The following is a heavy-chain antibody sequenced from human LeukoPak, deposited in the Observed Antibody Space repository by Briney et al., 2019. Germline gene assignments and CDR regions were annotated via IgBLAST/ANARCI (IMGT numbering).Heavy chain of an antibody. J-gene: IGHJ4*02. CDR1: GFTFSNYT. CDR2: IASDTNYM. Sequence: PGGSVTLSCEASGFTFSNYTVNWLPQAPGKEREGVSSIASDTNYMKYADSVKGRFSVSRDNAKNSVFLEMRSLRADDTAVYFCARDYYDSSASATFDYWGRGTLVTVSS. CDR3: ARDYYDSSASATFDY. V-gene: IGHV3-21*06. D-gene: IGHD3-22*01.